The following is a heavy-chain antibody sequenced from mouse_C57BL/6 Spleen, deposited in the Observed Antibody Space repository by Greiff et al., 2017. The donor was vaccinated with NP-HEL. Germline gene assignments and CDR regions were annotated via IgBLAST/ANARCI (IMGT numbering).Heavy chain of an antibody. Sequence: EVQLQQSGPELVKPWASVKISCKASGYTFTDYYMNWVKQSHGKSLEWIGDINPNNGGTSYNQKFKGKATLTVDKSSSTAYMELRSLTSEDSAVYYCARNGYAMDYWGQGTSVTVSS. V-gene: IGHV1-26*01. CDR1: GYTFTDYY. J-gene: IGHJ4*01. CDR3: ARNGYAMDY. CDR2: INPNNGGT.